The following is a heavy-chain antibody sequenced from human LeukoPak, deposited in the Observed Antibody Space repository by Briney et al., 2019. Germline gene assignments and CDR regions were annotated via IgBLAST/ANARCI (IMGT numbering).Heavy chain of an antibody. CDR2: IKNDGSRV. CDR3: VRDRDGYNY. Sequence: GGSLRLSCAASGFSLSSYWLHWVRQTPGKGLVWISRIKNDGSRVTYADSVKGRFTISRDNAKNTLYLQMSSLRAEDTAVYFCVRDRDGYNYWGQGTLVTVSS. V-gene: IGHV3-74*03. D-gene: IGHD5-24*01. J-gene: IGHJ4*02. CDR1: GFSLSSYW.